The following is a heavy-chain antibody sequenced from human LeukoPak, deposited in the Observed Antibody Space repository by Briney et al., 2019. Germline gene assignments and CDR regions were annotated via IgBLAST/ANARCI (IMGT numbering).Heavy chain of an antibody. CDR2: ISGSGGST. Sequence: GGSLRLSCAASGFTSSSYAMSWVRQAPGKGLEWVSAISGSGGSTYYADSVKGRFTISRDNSKNTLYLQMNSLRAEDTAVYYCAKAHYYDSSGYSFWYYYYYMDVWGKGTTVTVSS. D-gene: IGHD3-22*01. J-gene: IGHJ6*03. CDR3: AKAHYYDSSGYSFWYYYYYMDV. V-gene: IGHV3-23*01. CDR1: GFTSSSYA.